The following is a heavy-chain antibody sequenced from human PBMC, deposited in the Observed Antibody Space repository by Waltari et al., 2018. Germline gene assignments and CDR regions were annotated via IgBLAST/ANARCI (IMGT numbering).Heavy chain of an antibody. Sequence: EVQLVESGGGFVQPGRSLRLSCAASGLTFDDSAIHWVRHSPGKGLEWVSGISWNSGSIGYADSVKGRFTISRDNAKNSLYLQMNSLRAEDTAVYYCARPRRIVGATGPFDYWGQGTLVTVSS. CDR1: GLTFDDSA. J-gene: IGHJ4*02. CDR3: ARPRRIVGATGPFDY. V-gene: IGHV3-9*01. CDR2: ISWNSGSI. D-gene: IGHD1-26*01.